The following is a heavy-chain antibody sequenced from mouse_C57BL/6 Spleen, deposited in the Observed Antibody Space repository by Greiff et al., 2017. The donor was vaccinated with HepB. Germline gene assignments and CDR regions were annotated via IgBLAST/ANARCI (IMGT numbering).Heavy chain of an antibody. CDR2: IDPSDSYT. D-gene: IGHD1-1*01. CDR1: GYTFTSYW. J-gene: IGHJ2*01. V-gene: IGHV1-69*01. CDR3: ARERYGSSRFDY. Sequence: QVQLKQPGAELVMPGASVKLSCKASGYTFTSYWMHWVKQRPGQGLEWIGEIDPSDSYTNYNQKFKGKSTLTVDKSSSTAYMQLSSLTSEDSAVYYCARERYGSSRFDYWGQGTTLTVSS.